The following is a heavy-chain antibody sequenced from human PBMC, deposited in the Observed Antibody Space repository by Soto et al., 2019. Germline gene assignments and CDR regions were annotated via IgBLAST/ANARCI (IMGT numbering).Heavy chain of an antibody. CDR3: ARSLRTTGWYPYYSYYGMDV. V-gene: IGHV3-30-3*01. CDR1: GFAFNTYA. Sequence: QVQLVESGGGVVQPGRSLRLSCTASGFAFNTYAMHWVRQAPGKGLEGVAVISYDGSSEYYADSVRGRFTISRDNSKNTLYLQMNSLRAEDTAVFFCARSLRTTGWYPYYSYYGMDVWGQGTTVTVSS. CDR2: ISYDGSSE. D-gene: IGHD6-19*01. J-gene: IGHJ6*02.